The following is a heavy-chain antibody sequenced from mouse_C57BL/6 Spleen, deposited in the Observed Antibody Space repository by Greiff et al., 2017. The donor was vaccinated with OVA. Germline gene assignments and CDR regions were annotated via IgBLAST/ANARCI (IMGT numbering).Heavy chain of an antibody. CDR3: ARQDGYGAMDY. CDR1: GYTFTSYT. V-gene: IGHV1-4*01. D-gene: IGHD2-2*01. J-gene: IGHJ4*01. Sequence: VQVVESGAELARPGASVKMSCKASGYTFTSYTMHWVKQRPGQGLEWIGYINPSSGYTKYNQKFKDKATLTADKSSSTAYMQLSSLTSEDSAVDYCARQDGYGAMDYWGQGTSVTVSS. CDR2: INPSSGYT.